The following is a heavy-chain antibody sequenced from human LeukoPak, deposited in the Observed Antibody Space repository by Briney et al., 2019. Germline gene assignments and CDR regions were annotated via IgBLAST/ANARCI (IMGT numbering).Heavy chain of an antibody. V-gene: IGHV1-18*01. Sequence: ASVKVSCKASGYTFTSYGISWVRQAPGQGLEWMGWISAYNGNTNYAQKLQGRVTITTDTSTSTAYMELRSLRSDDTAVYYCARRDWRRYYYGMDVWGQGTTVTVSS. D-gene: IGHD3/OR15-3a*01. CDR3: ARRDWRRYYYGMDV. CDR1: GYTFTSYG. CDR2: ISAYNGNT. J-gene: IGHJ6*02.